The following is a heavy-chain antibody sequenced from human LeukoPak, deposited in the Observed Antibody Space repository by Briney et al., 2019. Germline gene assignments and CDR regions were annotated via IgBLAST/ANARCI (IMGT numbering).Heavy chain of an antibody. CDR3: ASEYCSGGNCYFDY. CDR2: IVPGDSDT. V-gene: IGHV5-51*01. CDR1: EYSFATYW. J-gene: IGHJ4*02. D-gene: IGHD2-15*01. Sequence: GESLKISCKCSEYSFATYWIGWVRQMPGQGLEWMGIIVPGDSDTRYSPSFQGQVTISADKSISTAYLQWSSLKAPDTAIYYCASEYCSGGNCYFDYWGQGTLVTVSS.